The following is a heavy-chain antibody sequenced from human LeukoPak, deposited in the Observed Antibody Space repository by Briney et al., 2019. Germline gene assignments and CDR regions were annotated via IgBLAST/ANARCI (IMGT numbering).Heavy chain of an antibody. V-gene: IGHV4-4*07. Sequence: PSDTLSLTCTVSGGSMSSYYWSFIRQPAGKGLEWIGRIHTSGTTYYNPSLKTRLTMSVDTSKNQFSLNLISVTAADTAMYYCTRGDYYDGGGRNWFDPWGQGTLVTVSS. CDR3: TRGDYYDGGGRNWFDP. CDR2: IHTSGTT. D-gene: IGHD3-16*01. CDR1: GGSMSSYY. J-gene: IGHJ5*02.